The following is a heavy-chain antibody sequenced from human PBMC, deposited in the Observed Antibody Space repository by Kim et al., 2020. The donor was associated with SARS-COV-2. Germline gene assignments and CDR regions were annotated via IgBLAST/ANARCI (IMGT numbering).Heavy chain of an antibody. CDR2: ISGSGDST. D-gene: IGHD1-26*01. V-gene: IGHV3-23*01. CDR3: VEVGAAGY. Sequence: GSLRLSCAASGFTFSSHAMSWVRQAPGKGLEWVSSISGSGDSTYYADSVKGRFTISRDNSKNTLSLQMNSLRADDTAVYYCVEVGAAGYWGQGTLVTDSS. J-gene: IGHJ4*02. CDR1: GFTFSSHA.